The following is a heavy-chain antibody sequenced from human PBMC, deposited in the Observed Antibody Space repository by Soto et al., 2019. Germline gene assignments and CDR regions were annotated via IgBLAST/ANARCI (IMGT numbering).Heavy chain of an antibody. CDR1: GGSFSGYY. J-gene: IGHJ5*02. V-gene: IGHV4-34*01. CDR3: AIAPFARGARGS. D-gene: IGHD1-26*01. CDR2: INHSGST. Sequence: QVQLQQWGAGLLKPSETLSLTCAVYGGSFSGYYWSWIRQPPGMGLEWIGEINHSGSTNYNPSIKSRVTISLYTSKNQFYLKLSPVTAADTAVYYCAIAPFARGARGSWGQGTLVTVSS.